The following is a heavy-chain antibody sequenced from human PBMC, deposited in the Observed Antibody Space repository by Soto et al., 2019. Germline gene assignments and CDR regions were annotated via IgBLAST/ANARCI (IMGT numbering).Heavy chain of an antibody. D-gene: IGHD1-26*01. CDR1: GYNFTRFG. CDR2: ISAHNGDT. CDR3: ARLYIVGTAMLYGMDV. J-gene: IGHJ6*02. V-gene: IGHV1-18*01. Sequence: GASVKVSCKASGYNFTRFGISCVRQAPGQGLEWMGWISAHNGDTNYVQKFQGRVTMTTDTSTRTTYMELRSLRYDDTAVYYCARLYIVGTAMLYGMDVWGQGTTVTVSS.